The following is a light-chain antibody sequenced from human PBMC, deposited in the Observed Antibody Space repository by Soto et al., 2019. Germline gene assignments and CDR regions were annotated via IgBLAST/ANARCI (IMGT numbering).Light chain of an antibody. CDR1: ISDVGGYNF. J-gene: IGLJ1*01. CDR2: DVS. Sequence: QSVLTQPASLSGPPGQSITISCTGTISDVGGYNFVSWYQQYPGKAPKLMICDVSNRPSGVSNRFSGSKSGNTASLTISGLQAEDEADYYCSSFTGSNYVFGTGTKVTVL. CDR3: SSFTGSNYV. V-gene: IGLV2-14*03.